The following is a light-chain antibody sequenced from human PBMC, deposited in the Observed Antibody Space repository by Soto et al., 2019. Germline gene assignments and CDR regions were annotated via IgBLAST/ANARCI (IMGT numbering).Light chain of an antibody. V-gene: IGLV1-40*01. Sequence: QSVLTQPPSVSGAPGQRVPISCTGSSSNLGAGYDVHWYQQLPGTAPKLLIYGNNNRPSGVPDRFSGLKSGTSASLAITGLQAEDEADDYCQSYDSTLSGSKVFGTGTKVTVL. CDR3: QSYDSTLSGSKV. J-gene: IGLJ1*01. CDR2: GNN. CDR1: SSNLGAGYD.